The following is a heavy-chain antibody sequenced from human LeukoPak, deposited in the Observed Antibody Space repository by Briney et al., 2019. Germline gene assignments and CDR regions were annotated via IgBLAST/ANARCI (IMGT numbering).Heavy chain of an antibody. Sequence: GRSLRLSCAASGFTFSSYGMHWVRQAPGKGLEWVAVISYDGSNKYYADSVKGRFTISRDNSKNTLYLQMNSLSAEDTAVYYCAKGIAAAPDYWGQGTLVTVSS. CDR3: AKGIAAAPDY. CDR1: GFTFSSYG. D-gene: IGHD6-13*01. J-gene: IGHJ4*02. CDR2: ISYDGSNK. V-gene: IGHV3-30*18.